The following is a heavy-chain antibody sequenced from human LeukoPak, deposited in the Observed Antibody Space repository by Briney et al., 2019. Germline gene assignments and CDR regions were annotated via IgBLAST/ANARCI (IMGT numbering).Heavy chain of an antibody. CDR2: MNPNSGNT. Sequence: ASVKVSCKASGYTFTSYDINWVRQATGQGLEWMGWMNPNSGNTGYAQKLQGRVTMTRNTSISTAYMELSSLRSGDTAVYYCARGAHYYDFWRGYYTGALNDYWGQGTLVTVSS. D-gene: IGHD3-3*01. CDR1: GYTFTSYD. J-gene: IGHJ4*02. V-gene: IGHV1-8*01. CDR3: ARGAHYYDFWRGYYTGALNDY.